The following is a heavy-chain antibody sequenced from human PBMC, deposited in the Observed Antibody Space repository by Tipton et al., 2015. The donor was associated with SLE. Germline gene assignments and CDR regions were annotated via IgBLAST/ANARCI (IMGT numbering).Heavy chain of an antibody. V-gene: IGHV4-61*02. Sequence: LRLSCTVSGGSINRGYYYWSWIRQPAGKGLEWIGRIYTSGSTNYNPSLKSRVTISIDTSKNQFSVKLSSVTAADTAVYYCARGYGSGSYDYYYGMDVWGQGTTVTVSS. J-gene: IGHJ6*02. CDR3: ARGYGSGSYDYYYGMDV. D-gene: IGHD3-10*01. CDR2: IYTSGST. CDR1: GGSINRGYYY.